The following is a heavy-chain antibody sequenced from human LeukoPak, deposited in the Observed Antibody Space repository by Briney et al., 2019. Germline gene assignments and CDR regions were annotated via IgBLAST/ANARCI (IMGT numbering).Heavy chain of an antibody. Sequence: GASVKVSCKASGYTFTGYYMHWVRQAPGQGLEWMGWINPNSGGTNYAQKFQGWVTMTRDTSISTAYMELSRLRSDDTAVYYCARDEHGSGNHLGYWGQGTLVTVSS. CDR2: INPNSGGT. J-gene: IGHJ4*02. CDR1: GYTFTGYY. V-gene: IGHV1-2*04. D-gene: IGHD3-10*01. CDR3: ARDEHGSGNHLGY.